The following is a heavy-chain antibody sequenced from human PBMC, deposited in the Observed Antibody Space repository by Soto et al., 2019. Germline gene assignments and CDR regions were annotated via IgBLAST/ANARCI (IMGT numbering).Heavy chain of an antibody. V-gene: IGHV1-69*13. CDR3: ARETTGVYNWFDP. J-gene: IGHJ5*02. D-gene: IGHD4-17*01. CDR2: IIPIFGTA. CDR1: GGTFSSYA. Sequence: SVKVSCKASGGTFSSYAISWVRQAPGQGLEWMGGIIPIFGTANYAQKFQGRVTITADESTSTAYMELSSLRSEDTAVYYCARETTGVYNWFDPWGQGTLVTVSS.